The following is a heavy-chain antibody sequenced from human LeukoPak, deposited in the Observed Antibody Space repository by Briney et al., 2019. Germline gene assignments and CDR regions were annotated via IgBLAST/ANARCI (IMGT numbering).Heavy chain of an antibody. CDR3: ARIMYYDFWSGLYYYYYYMDV. Sequence: PGGSLRLSCAASGFTFSSYSMNWVRQAPGKGLEWVSSISSSSSYIYYADSVKGRFTISRDNAKNSLYLQMNSLRAADTAVYYCARIMYYDFWSGLYYYYYYMDVWGKGTTVTVSS. D-gene: IGHD3-3*01. V-gene: IGHV3-21*01. CDR2: ISSSSSYI. J-gene: IGHJ6*03. CDR1: GFTFSSYS.